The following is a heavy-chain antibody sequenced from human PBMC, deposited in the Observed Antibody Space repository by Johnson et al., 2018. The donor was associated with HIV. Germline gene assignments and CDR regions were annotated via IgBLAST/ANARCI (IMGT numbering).Heavy chain of an antibody. J-gene: IGHJ3*02. CDR2: ISSSGSTI. CDR3: ARRGLANAFDI. V-gene: IGHV3-11*04. Sequence: QEQLVESGGGVVQPGRSLRLSCATSGFTFSDYYMSWIRQAPGKGLEWVSYISSSGSTIYYADSVKGRFSISRDNAKSSVYLQMNSLRAEDTAVYYCARRGLANAFDIWGQGTMVTVSS. CDR1: GFTFSDYY. D-gene: IGHD3-10*01.